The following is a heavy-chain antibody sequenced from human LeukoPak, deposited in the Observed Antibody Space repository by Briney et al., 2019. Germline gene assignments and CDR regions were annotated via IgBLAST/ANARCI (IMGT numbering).Heavy chain of an antibody. CDR1: GYTFTGYY. CDR3: ARGMYRGSHDAFDI. CDR2: ISPNSGGT. V-gene: IGHV1-2*02. Sequence: GASVKVSCKASGYTFTGYYMHWVRQAPGQGLEWMGWISPNSGGTNYAQRFQDRVTMTSDTSINTASMELTSLTFYDTAVYYCARGMYRGSHDAFDIWGQGTMVTVSS. J-gene: IGHJ3*02. D-gene: IGHD1-26*01.